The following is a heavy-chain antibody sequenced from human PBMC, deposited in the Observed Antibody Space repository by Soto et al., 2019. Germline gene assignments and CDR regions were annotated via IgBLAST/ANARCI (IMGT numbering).Heavy chain of an antibody. CDR3: ARVNPGNNLYYYYGLDV. CDR2: ISYDGYNT. V-gene: IGHV3-30-3*01. J-gene: IGHJ6*02. Sequence: QVHLVESGGSVVQPGRSLRLSCAASGFTFDTFAIHWVRHTPGTVLEWVALISYDGYNTYYADSVKGRFTISRDNSKNTLYLQMTSLRPDDTGVYYCARVNPGNNLYYYYGLDVWGQGTSVTVSS. CDR1: GFTFDTFA. D-gene: IGHD1-1*01.